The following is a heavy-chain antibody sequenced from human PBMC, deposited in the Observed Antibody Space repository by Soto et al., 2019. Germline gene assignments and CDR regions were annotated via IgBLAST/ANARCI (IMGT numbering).Heavy chain of an antibody. CDR2: IIPIFGTA. CDR3: ARNLAPRTDYYFDY. J-gene: IGHJ4*02. CDR1: GGTFSSYA. Sequence: SVKVSCKASGGTFSSYAISWVRPAPGQGLEWMGGIIPIFGTANYAQKFQGRVTITADESTSTAYMELSSLRSEDTAVYYCARNLAPRTDYYFDYWGQGTLVTVSS. V-gene: IGHV1-69*13. D-gene: IGHD2-21*02.